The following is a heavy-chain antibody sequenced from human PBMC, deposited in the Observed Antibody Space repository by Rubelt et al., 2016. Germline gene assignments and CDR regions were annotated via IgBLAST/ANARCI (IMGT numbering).Heavy chain of an antibody. CDR1: GWSFSDYY. Sequence: QEWGAGLLKPSETLSLTCAVSGWSFSDYYWSWIRQPPGKGLEWIGNIYYTGTTYYNPSLKSRVTISIDTSKNQFSLKLSSVTAADTAVYYCALDSGVDSWGQGTLVTVSS. J-gene: IGHJ4*02. CDR3: ALDSGVDS. D-gene: IGHD6-19*01. CDR2: IYYTGTT. V-gene: IGHV4-34*01.